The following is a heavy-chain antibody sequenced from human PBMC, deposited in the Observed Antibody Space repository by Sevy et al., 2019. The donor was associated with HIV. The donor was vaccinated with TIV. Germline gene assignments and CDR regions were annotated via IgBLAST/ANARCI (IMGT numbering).Heavy chain of an antibody. Sequence: LSLTCAASGFSFSTYGMHWVRQVPGKGLEWVAFIRHDGGNRYYVDSVKGQFTISRDNSKNTLYLQMNSLRPEDTAIYYCAKDPRVTISGTTNYYYYMDVWGKGTTVTVSS. J-gene: IGHJ6*03. CDR3: AKDPRVTISGTTNYYYYMDV. CDR2: IRHDGGNR. V-gene: IGHV3-30*02. D-gene: IGHD1-7*01. CDR1: GFSFSTYG.